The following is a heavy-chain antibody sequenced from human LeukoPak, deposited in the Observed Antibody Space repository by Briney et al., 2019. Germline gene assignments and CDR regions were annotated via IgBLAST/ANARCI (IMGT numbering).Heavy chain of an antibody. CDR1: GFTFSTYG. Sequence: GGSLRLSCAASGFTFSTYGMHWVRQGPGKGLEWVALIWYDGSNKYYADSVKGRFTISRDNAKNSLYLQMNSLRAEDTAVYYCARGDVLLWFGEDYWGQGTLVTVSS. J-gene: IGHJ4*02. D-gene: IGHD3-10*01. V-gene: IGHV3-33*08. CDR2: IWYDGSNK. CDR3: ARGDVLLWFGEDY.